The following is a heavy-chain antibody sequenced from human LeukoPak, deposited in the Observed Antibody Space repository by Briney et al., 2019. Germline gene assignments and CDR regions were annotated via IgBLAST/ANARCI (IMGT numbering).Heavy chain of an antibody. Sequence: GSSLRLSCAASGYSFSNYDMHWVRQAPGQGLEWVAVICYDRSNKYYADSVKGRFTISRDNSKNTVYVEMSSLRAEDTAVYYCARSNNGGGGYCDYWGQGSLVTVSS. CDR2: ICYDRSNK. D-gene: IGHD1/OR15-1a*01. CDR1: GYSFSNYD. J-gene: IGHJ4*02. V-gene: IGHV3-33*01. CDR3: ARSNNGGGGYCDY.